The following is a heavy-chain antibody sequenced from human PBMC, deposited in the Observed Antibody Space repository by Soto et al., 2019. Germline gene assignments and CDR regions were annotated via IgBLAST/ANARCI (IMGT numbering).Heavy chain of an antibody. Sequence: EVQLLESGGGLIQPGGSLRLSCAASGFAFREYAMIWVRQAPGKGLEWVSTISVSGTNTYYGDSVKGRFAVSRDNSKNNLYLQMSSLRTEDTALYYCARLGGSGTDNWGQGTLVTVSS. CDR1: GFAFREYA. V-gene: IGHV3-23*01. D-gene: IGHD3-10*01. CDR2: ISVSGTNT. CDR3: ARLGGSGTDN. J-gene: IGHJ4*02.